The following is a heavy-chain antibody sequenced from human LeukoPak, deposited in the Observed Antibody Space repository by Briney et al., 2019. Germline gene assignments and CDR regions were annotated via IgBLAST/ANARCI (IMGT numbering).Heavy chain of an antibody. V-gene: IGHV1-18*01. J-gene: IGHJ6*03. CDR2: ISAYNGNT. D-gene: IGHD3-22*01. CDR3: ARDPHDSSGSVPPAMDV. Sequence: ASVKVSCKASGYTFTSYGISWVRQAPGQGLEWMGWISAYNGNTNYAQKLQGRVTMTTDTSTSTAYMELRSLRSDDTAVYYCARDPHDSSGSVPPAMDVWGKGTTVTISS. CDR1: GYTFTSYG.